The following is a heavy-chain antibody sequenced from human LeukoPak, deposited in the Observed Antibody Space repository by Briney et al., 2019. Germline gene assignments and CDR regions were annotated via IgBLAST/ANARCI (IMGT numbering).Heavy chain of an antibody. CDR3: ARDHFDWLGKFDP. CDR2: IYYSGST. V-gene: IGHV4-31*03. CDR1: GGSISSGGYY. J-gene: IGHJ5*02. Sequence: SETLSLTCTVSGGSISSGGYYWSWIRQHPGKGLEWIGYIYYSGSTYYNPSLKSRVTISVDTSKNQFSLKLNSVTAADTAVYYCARDHFDWLGKFDPWGQGTLVTVSS. D-gene: IGHD3-9*01.